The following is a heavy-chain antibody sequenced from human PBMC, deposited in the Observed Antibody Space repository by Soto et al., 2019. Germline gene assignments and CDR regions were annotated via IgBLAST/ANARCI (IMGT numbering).Heavy chain of an antibody. CDR1: GNTLTELS. Sequence: ASVKVSCKVSGNTLTELSIHWLRQPPGKGLEWWGGFDPEDGETIYAQKFQGRVTMTEDTSTDAVYVELSSLTSEDTAVYYCATAVAVAGAYDAFDIWGQGTMVTVSS. D-gene: IGHD6-19*01. V-gene: IGHV1-24*01. CDR3: ATAVAVAGAYDAFDI. CDR2: FDPEDGET. J-gene: IGHJ3*02.